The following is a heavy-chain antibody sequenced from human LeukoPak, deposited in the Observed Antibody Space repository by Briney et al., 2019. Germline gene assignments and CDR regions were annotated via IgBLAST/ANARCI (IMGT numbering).Heavy chain of an antibody. J-gene: IGHJ4*02. CDR3: ARLEEAAARPRGGGDY. V-gene: IGHV5-51*01. CDR1: GYSFTSYW. D-gene: IGHD6-6*01. Sequence: GESLKISCKGSGYSFTSYWIGWVRQMPGKGLEWMGIIYPGDSDTRYSPSFQGQVTISADKSISTAYLQWSSLKASDTAMYYCARLEEAAARPRGGGDYRGQGTLVTVSS. CDR2: IYPGDSDT.